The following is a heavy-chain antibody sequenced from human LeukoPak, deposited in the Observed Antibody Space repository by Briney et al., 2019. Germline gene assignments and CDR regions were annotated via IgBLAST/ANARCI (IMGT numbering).Heavy chain of an antibody. J-gene: IGHJ3*01. D-gene: IGHD3-10*01. Sequence: NASETLSLTCTVSGGSISSYYWSWIRQPARKGLEWIGRIYSTGSTNYNPSLKSRVTMSVDTSKNQFSLRLSSVTAAATAIYYCARASSGSVNPVLEMGGQGTSHSVSS. CDR1: GGSISSYY. CDR3: ARASSGSVNPVLEM. V-gene: IGHV4-4*07. CDR2: IYSTGST.